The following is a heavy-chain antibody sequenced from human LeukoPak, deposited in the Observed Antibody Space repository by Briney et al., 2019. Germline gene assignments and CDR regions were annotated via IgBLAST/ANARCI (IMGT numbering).Heavy chain of an antibody. J-gene: IGHJ4*02. V-gene: IGHV3-74*01. CDR2: INSDGGTT. D-gene: IGHD2-2*01. CDR1: GFTFSSYW. CDR3: ARENCGSTSCYWGFDY. Sequence: GGSPRLSCAASGFTFSSYWIHWVRQAPGKGLVWVSRINSDGGTTTYADSVKGRFTISRDNAKNTLYLQMSSLRVEDTAMYYCARENCGSTSCYWGFDYWGLGTLVTVSS.